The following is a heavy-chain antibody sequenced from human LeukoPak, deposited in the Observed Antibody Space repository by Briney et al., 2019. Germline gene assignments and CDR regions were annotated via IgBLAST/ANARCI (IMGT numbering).Heavy chain of an antibody. D-gene: IGHD4-17*01. V-gene: IGHV1-69*04. CDR3: ARLTTVTHFDY. CDR1: VGTFSSYA. J-gene: IGHJ4*02. CDR2: IIPILGIA. Sequence: GSSVKVSCKASVGTFSSYAISWVRQAPGQGLEWMGRIIPILGIANYAQKFQGRVTITADKSTSTAYMELSSLRSEDTAVYYCARLTTVTHFDYWGQGTLVTVSS.